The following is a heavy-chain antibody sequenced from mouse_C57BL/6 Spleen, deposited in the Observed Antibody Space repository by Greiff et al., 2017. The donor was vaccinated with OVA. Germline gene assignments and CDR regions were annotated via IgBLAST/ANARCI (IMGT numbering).Heavy chain of an antibody. CDR1: GYAFSSYW. Sequence: VKLMESGAELVKPGASVKISCKASGYAFSSYWMNWVKQRPGKGLEWIGQIYPGDGDTNYNGKFKGKATLTADKSSSTAYMQLSSLTSEDSAVYFCARGEDYYGSSYGAMDYWGQGTSVTVSS. CDR3: ARGEDYYGSSYGAMDY. CDR2: IYPGDGDT. V-gene: IGHV1-80*01. D-gene: IGHD1-1*01. J-gene: IGHJ4*01.